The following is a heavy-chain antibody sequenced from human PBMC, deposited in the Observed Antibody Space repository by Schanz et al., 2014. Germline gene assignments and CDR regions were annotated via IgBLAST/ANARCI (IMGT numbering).Heavy chain of an antibody. CDR2: IYIGGNT. V-gene: IGHV3-66*01. Sequence: EVQLVESGGGLVQPGGSLRLSCAASGFSVGNKYMNWVRQAPGKGLEWVSFIYIGGNTYYADSVKGRFTISRDNSKNTVYIQMNSLRAEDTAVYYCAKVRYSSGWRGDYFDEWGQGTLVTVAS. CDR3: AKVRYSSGWRGDYFDE. J-gene: IGHJ4*02. CDR1: GFSVGNKY. D-gene: IGHD6-25*01.